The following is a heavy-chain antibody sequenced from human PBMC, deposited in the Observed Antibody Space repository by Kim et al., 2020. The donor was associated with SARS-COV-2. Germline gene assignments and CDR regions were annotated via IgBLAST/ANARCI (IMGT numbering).Heavy chain of an antibody. CDR1: GYTFTSYG. J-gene: IGHJ3*02. CDR3: ARVPITMIVVPKGAFDI. V-gene: IGHV1-18*01. Sequence: ASVKVSCKASGYTFTSYGISWVRQAPGQGLEWMGWISAYNGNTNYAQKLQGRVTMTTDTSTSTAYMELRSLRSDDTAVYYCARVPITMIVVPKGAFDIWGQGTMVTVSS. CDR2: ISAYNGNT. D-gene: IGHD3-22*01.